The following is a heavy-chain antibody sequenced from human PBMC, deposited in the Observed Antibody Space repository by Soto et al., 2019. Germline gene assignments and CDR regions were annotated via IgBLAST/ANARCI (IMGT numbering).Heavy chain of an antibody. CDR3: ARHGYNYGGGYFDY. V-gene: IGHV3-66*04. J-gene: IGHJ4*02. Sequence: EVQLVESGGGLVQPGGSLRLSCAASGVTVSSNYMSWVRQAPGKGLEWVSVIYSGGSTYYADSVKGRFTISRDNSNNTLYLQMNSPRAEDTAVYYCARHGYNYGGGYFDYWGQGTLVTVSS. CDR1: GVTVSSNY. CDR2: IYSGGST. D-gene: IGHD5-18*01.